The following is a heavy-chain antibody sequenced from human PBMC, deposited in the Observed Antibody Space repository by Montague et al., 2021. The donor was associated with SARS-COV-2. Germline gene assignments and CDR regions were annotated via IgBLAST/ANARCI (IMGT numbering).Heavy chain of an antibody. V-gene: IGHV4-34*01. J-gene: IGHJ6*02. D-gene: IGHD6-13*01. CDR1: GGSFSGYY. CDR2: INHSGST. Sequence: SETLSLTCAVYGGSFSGYYWSWIRQPPGKGLEWIGEINHSGSTNYNPSLKSRVTISVDTSKNKFSLKLSSVTAADTAVYYCARKGLHSSSWYYYYYGMDVWGQGTTVTVSS. CDR3: ARKGLHSSSWYYYYYGMDV.